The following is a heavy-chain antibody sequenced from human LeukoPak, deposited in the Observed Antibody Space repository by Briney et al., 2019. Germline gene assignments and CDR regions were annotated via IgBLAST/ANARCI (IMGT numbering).Heavy chain of an antibody. D-gene: IGHD3-22*01. CDR2: ISWNSGSI. CDR1: GFTFDDYA. Sequence: PGGSLRLSCAASGFTFDDYAMHWVRQAPGKGLEWVSGISWNSGSIGYADSVKGRFTISRDNPKNTLYLQMSSLRAEDTAMYYCAQENYYDSSGYIDNWGQGTLVTVSS. J-gene: IGHJ4*02. CDR3: AQENYYDSSGYIDN. V-gene: IGHV3-9*01.